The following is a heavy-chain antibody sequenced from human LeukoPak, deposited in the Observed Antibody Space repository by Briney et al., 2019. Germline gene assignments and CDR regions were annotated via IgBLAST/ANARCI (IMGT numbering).Heavy chain of an antibody. V-gene: IGHV5-51*01. J-gene: IGHJ4*02. CDR3: ARRSGRSYLDY. CDR2: IYPGDSGT. Sequence: GESLKISCKGSAYSSTSYWTDWVRQMPGKGLEWMRIIYPGDSGTRYSPSFQGQVTISADKSISTAYLQWSSLKASDTAMYYCARRSGRSYLDYWGQGTLVTVSS. CDR1: AYSSTSYW.